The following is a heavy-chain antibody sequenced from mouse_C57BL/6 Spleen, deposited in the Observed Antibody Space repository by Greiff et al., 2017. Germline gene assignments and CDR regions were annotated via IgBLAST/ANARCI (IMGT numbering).Heavy chain of an antibody. J-gene: IGHJ4*01. CDR3: ARSLYYGKREYAMDY. CDR2: FHPYNDDT. CDR1: GYTFTTYP. V-gene: IGHV1-47*01. Sequence: QVQLQQSGAELVKPGASVKMSCKASGYTFTTYPIEWMKQNHGKSLEWIGNFHPYNDDTKYNEKFKGKATLTVEKSSSTVYLELSRLTSDDSAVYYCARSLYYGKREYAMDYWGQGTSVTVSA. D-gene: IGHD2-1*01.